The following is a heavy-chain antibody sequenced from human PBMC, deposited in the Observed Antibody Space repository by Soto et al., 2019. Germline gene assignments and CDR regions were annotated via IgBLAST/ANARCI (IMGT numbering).Heavy chain of an antibody. V-gene: IGHV3-30-3*01. CDR2: ISYDGSKK. J-gene: IGHJ4*02. CDR3: ARDYLIIGYYLNYYFDY. CDR1: GFTFSSYA. Sequence: QVQLVESGGGVVQPGRSLRLSCAASGFTFSSYAMHWVRQAPGKGLEWVAVISYDGSKKYYADSVKGRFTISRDNSKNTLYLQMNSLRAEDTAVYYCARDYLIIGYYLNYYFDYWGQGTLVTVSS. D-gene: IGHD3-22*01.